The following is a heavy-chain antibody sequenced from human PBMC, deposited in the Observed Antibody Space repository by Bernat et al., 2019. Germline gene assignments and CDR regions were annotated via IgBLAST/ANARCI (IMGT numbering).Heavy chain of an antibody. CDR1: GYTFTSYG. D-gene: IGHD3-22*01. V-gene: IGHV1-18*04. CDR2: ISAYNGNT. J-gene: IGHJ4*02. Sequence: QVQLVQSGAEVKKPGASVKVSCKASGYTFTSYGISWVRQAPGQGLEWMGWISAYNGNTNYAQKLQGRVTMTTDTSTSTAYMELRRLRSDDTAVYYCARAVYYYDSNGYGDYWGQGTLVTVSS. CDR3: ARAVYYYDSNGYGDY.